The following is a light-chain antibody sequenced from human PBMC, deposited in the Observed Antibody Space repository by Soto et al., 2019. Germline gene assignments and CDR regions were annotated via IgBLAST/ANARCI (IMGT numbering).Light chain of an antibody. V-gene: IGLV1-40*01. CDR2: GNS. Sequence: QSVLPQPPSVSGAPGQRVTISCTGSSSNIGAGYDVHWYQQLPGTAPKLLIYGNSNRPSGVPDRFSGSKSGTSASLAITGLQAEDEADYYCQSYDSSLRVLVFGGGTKLTVL. CDR1: SSNIGAGYD. J-gene: IGLJ3*02. CDR3: QSYDSSLRVLV.